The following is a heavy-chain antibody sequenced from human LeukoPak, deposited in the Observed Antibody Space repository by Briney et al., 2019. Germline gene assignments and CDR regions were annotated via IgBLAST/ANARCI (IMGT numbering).Heavy chain of an antibody. CDR3: ANNWGCDY. CDR2: ISHSGGRT. CDR1: GVTFSIYA. V-gene: IGHV3-23*01. Sequence: GGTLCLSCKASGVTFSIYAMSWVRQPPGKGLEWVSVISHSGGRTYYAASVKGRFTISRDNSKNTLYLQMNSMRAENTAVYYCANNWGCDYWPQGPLLSVSS. J-gene: IGHJ4*02. D-gene: IGHD7-27*01.